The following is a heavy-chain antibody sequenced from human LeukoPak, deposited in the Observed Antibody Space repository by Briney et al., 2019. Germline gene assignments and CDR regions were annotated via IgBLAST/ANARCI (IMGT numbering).Heavy chain of an antibody. J-gene: IGHJ4*02. CDR3: AKGYGWGSSNVPDY. CDR1: GFIFSTYA. CDR2: ISGSGGST. Sequence: GGSLRLSCAASGFIFSTYAMTWVRQAPGKGLEWVSAISGSGGSTYYADSVKGRFTISRDNSKSTLYLQMNSLRAEDTAVYCCAKGYGWGSSNVPDYWGQGTLVTVSS. D-gene: IGHD3-16*01. V-gene: IGHV3-23*01.